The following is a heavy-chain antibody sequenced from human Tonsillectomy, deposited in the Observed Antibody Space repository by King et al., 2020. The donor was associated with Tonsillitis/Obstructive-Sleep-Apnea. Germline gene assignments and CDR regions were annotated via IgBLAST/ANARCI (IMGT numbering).Heavy chain of an antibody. Sequence: VQLVESGGGLVKPGGSLRLSCAASGFTFSDYYMSWIRQAPGKGLQWVSYISGSGSPIYYADSVKGRFTISRDNAKNSLYLQMNSLRAEDTAVYYCAREPNRIAAAAVDYWGEGPLVTVSS. CDR2: ISGSGSPI. V-gene: IGHV3-11*01. CDR1: GFTFSDYY. CDR3: AREPNRIAAAAVDY. J-gene: IGHJ4*02. D-gene: IGHD6-13*01.